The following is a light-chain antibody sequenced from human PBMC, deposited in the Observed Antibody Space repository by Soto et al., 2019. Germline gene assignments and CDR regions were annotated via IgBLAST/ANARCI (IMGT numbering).Light chain of an antibody. J-gene: IGKJ4*01. V-gene: IGKV3-11*01. CDR2: DAS. Sequence: EIVLTQSPATLSLSPREKATLSCRASQSVSSYLAWYQQKPGQAPRLLIYDASNRATGIPARFSGSGPGTDFTLTISSLEPEDFAVYYCQQRSNLLTFGGGTKVDIK. CDR3: QQRSNLLT. CDR1: QSVSSY.